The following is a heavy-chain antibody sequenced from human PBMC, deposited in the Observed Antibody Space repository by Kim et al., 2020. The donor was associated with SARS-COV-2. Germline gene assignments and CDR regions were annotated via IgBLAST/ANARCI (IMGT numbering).Heavy chain of an antibody. CDR3: ARLNIGGKPQYYYYYGMDV. Sequence: SRVTIAVDTSKNQFSMKLSSVTAADTAVYYCARLNIGGKPQYYYYYGMDVWGQGTTVTVSS. V-gene: IGHV4-39*01. J-gene: IGHJ6*02. D-gene: IGHD5-12*01.